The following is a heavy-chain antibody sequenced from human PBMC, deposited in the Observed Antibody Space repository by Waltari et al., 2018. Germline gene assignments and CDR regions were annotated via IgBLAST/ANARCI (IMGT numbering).Heavy chain of an antibody. Sequence: QVQLQESGPGLVKPSGTLSLTCAVSGGSISSSNWWSWVRQPPGKGLVWIGGVYNRGGTNNNPFLKSLVTISVDRSKNQFSRKLSSVTAADTAVYYCAREGQWHTPFDYWGQGTLVTVSS. D-gene: IGHD6-19*01. V-gene: IGHV4-4*02. J-gene: IGHJ4*02. CDR3: AREGQWHTPFDY. CDR1: GGSISSSNW. CDR2: VYNRGGT.